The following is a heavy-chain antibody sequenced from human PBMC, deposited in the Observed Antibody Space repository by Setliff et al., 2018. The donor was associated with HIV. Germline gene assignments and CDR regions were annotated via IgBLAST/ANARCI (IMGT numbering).Heavy chain of an antibody. J-gene: IGHJ6*02. Sequence: ASVKVSCKASGYSFINYGISWVRQAPGQGLEWMGWISAYNGDTKYSQTFQGRVTMTTDTSTATAFMELRSLRSDDTAVYYCARGRYNSRIDVWGQGTTVTVSS. CDR2: ISAYNGDT. V-gene: IGHV1-18*01. D-gene: IGHD5-18*01. CDR1: GYSFINYG. CDR3: ARGRYNSRIDV.